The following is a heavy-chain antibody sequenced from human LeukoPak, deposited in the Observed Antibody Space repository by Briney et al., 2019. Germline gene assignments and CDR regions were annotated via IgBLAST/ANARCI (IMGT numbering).Heavy chain of an antibody. Sequence: GGSLRLSCAASGFTFSSYSMNWVRQAPGKGLEWVSYISSSSSTIYYADSVKGRFTISRDNAKNSLYLQMNSLRAEDTAVYYCAKDPPFSFGNPGAFDIWGQGTMVTVSS. D-gene: IGHD3-10*01. V-gene: IGHV3-48*01. CDR2: ISSSSSTI. J-gene: IGHJ3*02. CDR1: GFTFSSYS. CDR3: AKDPPFSFGNPGAFDI.